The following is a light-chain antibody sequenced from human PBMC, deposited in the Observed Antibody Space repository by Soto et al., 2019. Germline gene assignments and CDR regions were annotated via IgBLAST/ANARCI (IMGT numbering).Light chain of an antibody. CDR1: QSVSSN. Sequence: EIVMTQSPATLSVSPGERVTLSCRASQSVSSNLAWYQQKSGQAPRLLIYGAATRATGIPARFSGSGSGTEFTLTISSLQSEDFAVYYCPQYSNWPPWTFGQGTKVEIK. J-gene: IGKJ1*01. V-gene: IGKV3-15*01. CDR2: GAA. CDR3: PQYSNWPPWT.